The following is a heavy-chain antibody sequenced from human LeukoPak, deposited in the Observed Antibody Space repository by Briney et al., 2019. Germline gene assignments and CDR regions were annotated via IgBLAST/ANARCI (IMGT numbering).Heavy chain of an antibody. D-gene: IGHD3-10*01. J-gene: IGHJ4*02. Sequence: PSETLSLTCTVSGGSVSNSNYYWGWIRQPPGKGLEYIGNIYYSGSTFHNPSLMSRVTMSVDTSKNQFTLKLSSVTAADSAVYHCARHGGDGSGSFNFDYWGQGTLVTVSS. CDR3: ARHGGDGSGSFNFDY. CDR2: IYYSGST. V-gene: IGHV4-39*01. CDR1: GGSVSNSNYY.